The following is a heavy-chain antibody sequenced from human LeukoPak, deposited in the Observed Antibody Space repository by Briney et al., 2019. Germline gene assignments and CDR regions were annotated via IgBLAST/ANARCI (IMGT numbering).Heavy chain of an antibody. CDR1: GYIFTGYY. CDR3: ASSSGYSYGFTGYMDV. D-gene: IGHD5-18*01. CDR2: INPNSGGT. Sequence: ASVKVSCKASGYIFTGYYMHWVRQAPGQGLEWMGWINPNSGGTNYAQKFQGRVTMTRDTPISTAYMELSRLRSDDTAVYYCASSSGYSYGFTGYMDVWGKGTTVTVSS. J-gene: IGHJ6*03. V-gene: IGHV1-2*02.